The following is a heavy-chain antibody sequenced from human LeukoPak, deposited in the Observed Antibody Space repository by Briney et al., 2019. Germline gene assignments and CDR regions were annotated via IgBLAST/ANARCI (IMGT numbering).Heavy chain of an antibody. CDR1: GGSFSGYY. V-gene: IGHV4-34*01. J-gene: IGHJ6*03. CDR2: INHSGST. Sequence: SETLSLTCRVYGGSFSGYYWSWIRQSPGRRLEWLGEINHSGSTNYHPSLRSRLTISVDKSNSKFSLNMTSVTAADTAVYFCARRTPGLYFGAFYYYMDVWGKGATVTISS. D-gene: IGHD3-16*02. CDR3: ARRTPGLYFGAFYYYMDV.